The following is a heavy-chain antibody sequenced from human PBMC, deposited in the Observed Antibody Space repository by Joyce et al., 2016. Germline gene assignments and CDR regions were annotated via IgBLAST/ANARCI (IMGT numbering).Heavy chain of an antibody. CDR1: GFTFSVYG. D-gene: IGHD1-26*01. Sequence: QVQLVESGGGVVQPGKSQRLSCVASGFTFSVYGFHWVRQAPGRGLEWVAEISSDGSNSNYVDSLRGRFTISRDNSKNTVYLQMRSLRPEDTAVYYCARDGRYYNAGSFFTHWGQGALVTVSS. V-gene: IGHV3-30*04. CDR2: ISSDGSNS. CDR3: ARDGRYYNAGSFFTH. J-gene: IGHJ4*02.